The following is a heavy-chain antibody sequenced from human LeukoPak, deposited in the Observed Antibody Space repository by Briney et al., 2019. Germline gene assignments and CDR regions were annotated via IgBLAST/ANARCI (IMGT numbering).Heavy chain of an antibody. CDR1: GFTFSSYG. CDR2: IWYDGSNK. V-gene: IGHV3-33*06. Sequence: GGSLRLSCAASGFTFSSYGMHWVRQAPGKGLEWVAVIWYDGSNKYYADSVKGRFTISRDNSKNTLYLQMNSLRAEDTAVYYCAKATMVIGYDYWGQGTLVTVSS. D-gene: IGHD3-10*01. J-gene: IGHJ4*02. CDR3: AKATMVIGYDY.